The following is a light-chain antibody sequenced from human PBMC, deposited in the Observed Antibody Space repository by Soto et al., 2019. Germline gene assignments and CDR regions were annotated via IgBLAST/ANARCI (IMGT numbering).Light chain of an antibody. Sequence: DIRITQSPSTLSATAGDRDTIPCRASQSISAWLAWYQQKPGKAPKLLIYDASNLESGVPSRFSGSGSGTEFTLTISNLQPDDFATYYCQQYENYWTFGQGTKVDIK. CDR1: QSISAW. J-gene: IGKJ1*01. CDR2: DAS. V-gene: IGKV1-5*01. CDR3: QQYENYWT.